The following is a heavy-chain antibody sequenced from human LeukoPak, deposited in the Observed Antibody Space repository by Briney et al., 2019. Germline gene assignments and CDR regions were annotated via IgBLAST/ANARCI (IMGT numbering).Heavy chain of an antibody. J-gene: IGHJ3*01. Sequence: SGGSLRLSCAASGFTFSSYGMHWVRQAPGKGLEWVAVISYDGSNKYYADSVKGRFTISRDNSKNSLYLQMNSLRAEDTALYYCAKGEDTMVRGAPGVLWGQGTMVTVSS. CDR2: ISYDGSNK. V-gene: IGHV3-30*18. CDR1: GFTFSSYG. D-gene: IGHD3-10*01. CDR3: AKGEDTMVRGAPGVL.